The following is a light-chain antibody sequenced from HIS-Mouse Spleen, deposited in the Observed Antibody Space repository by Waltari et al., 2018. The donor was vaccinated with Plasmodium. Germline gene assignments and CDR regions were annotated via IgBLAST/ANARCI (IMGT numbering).Light chain of an antibody. CDR1: KLGATY. CDR2: QDS. Sequence: SYELTQPPSVSVSPGQTASITCSGDKLGATYACWYQQKPGQSPVLVIYQDSKRPSGILERFSGSNSGNTATLTISGTQAMDEADYYCQAWDSSTVVFGGGTKLTVL. V-gene: IGLV3-1*01. CDR3: QAWDSSTVV. J-gene: IGLJ2*01.